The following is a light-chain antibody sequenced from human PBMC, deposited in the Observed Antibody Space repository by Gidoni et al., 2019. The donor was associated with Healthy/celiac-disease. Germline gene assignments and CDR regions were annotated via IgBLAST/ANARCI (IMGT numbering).Light chain of an antibody. J-gene: IGKJ2*02. CDR2: AAS. CDR1: QSISSY. CDR3: QQSYSTPRT. Sequence: DIQMTQSPSSLSASVGDRVTITCRASQSISSYVNWYQQKPGNAPKLLIYAASSLQSGVQSRFSGSGSGTDFTLTISSLQPEDFATYYCQQSYSTPRTFGQXTKLEIK. V-gene: IGKV1-39*01.